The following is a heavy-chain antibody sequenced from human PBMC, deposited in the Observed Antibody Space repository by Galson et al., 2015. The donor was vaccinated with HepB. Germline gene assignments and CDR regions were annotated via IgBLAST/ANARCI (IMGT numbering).Heavy chain of an antibody. J-gene: IGHJ3*02. Sequence: SLRLSCAASGFTFNSYSMNWVRQGPGKELECVSYISGDGSIVNYADSVRGRFTISRDNAKNSLYLQMNSLRDEDTAVYYCARDWAHAFDIWGQGTMVTVSS. CDR3: ARDWAHAFDI. V-gene: IGHV3-48*02. CDR1: GFTFNSYS. CDR2: ISGDGSIV. D-gene: IGHD7-27*01.